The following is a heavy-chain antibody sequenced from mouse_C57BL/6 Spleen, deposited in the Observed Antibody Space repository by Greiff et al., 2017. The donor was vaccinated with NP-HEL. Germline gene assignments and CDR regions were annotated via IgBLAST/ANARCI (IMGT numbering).Heavy chain of an antibody. V-gene: IGHV5-6*01. D-gene: IGHD2-5*01. J-gene: IGHJ4*01. CDR3: ARKGYSNYYAMDY. Sequence: EVMLVESGGDLVKPGGSLKLSCAASGFTFSSYGMSWVRQTPDKRLEWVATISSGGSYTYYPDSVKGRFTISRDNAKNTLYLQMSSLKSEDTAMYYCARKGYSNYYAMDYWGQGTSVTVSS. CDR2: ISSGGSYT. CDR1: GFTFSSYG.